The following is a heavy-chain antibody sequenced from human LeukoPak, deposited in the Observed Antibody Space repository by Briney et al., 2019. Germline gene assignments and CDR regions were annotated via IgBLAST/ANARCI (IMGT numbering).Heavy chain of an antibody. CDR3: ATVPSMVRGVQYFDY. D-gene: IGHD3-10*01. CDR2: INPNSGGT. CDR1: GYTFTGYY. J-gene: IGHJ4*02. Sequence: ASVNVSCTASGYTFTGYYMHWVRQAPGQGLEWMGWINPNSGGTNYAQKFQGRVTMTRDTSISTAYMELSSLRSEDTAVYYCATVPSMVRGVQYFDYWGQGTLVTVSS. V-gene: IGHV1-2*02.